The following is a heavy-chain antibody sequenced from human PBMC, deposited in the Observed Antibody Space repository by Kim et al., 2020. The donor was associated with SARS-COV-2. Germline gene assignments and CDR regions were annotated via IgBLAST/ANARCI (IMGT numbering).Heavy chain of an antibody. D-gene: IGHD1-26*01. J-gene: IGHJ3*02. V-gene: IGHV4-4*02. CDR3: ARRVRYSGSTDAFDI. Sequence: SETLSLTCAVSGGSISSSNWWSWVRQPPGKGLEWIGEIYHSGSTNYNPSLKSRVTISVDKSKNQFSLKLSSVTAADTAVYYCARRVRYSGSTDAFDIWGQGTMVTVSS. CDR2: IYHSGST. CDR1: GGSISSSNW.